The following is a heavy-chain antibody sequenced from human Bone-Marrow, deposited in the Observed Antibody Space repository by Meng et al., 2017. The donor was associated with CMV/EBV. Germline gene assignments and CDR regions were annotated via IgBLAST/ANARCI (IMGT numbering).Heavy chain of an antibody. CDR1: GFTFSSYA. J-gene: IGHJ4*02. CDR2: ISGSGGST. D-gene: IGHD4-17*01. CDR3: AKEDAYYGDSLASYFDY. V-gene: IGHV3-23*01. Sequence: GGSLRLSCAASGFTFSSYAMSWVRQAPGKGLEWVSGISGSGGSTYYADSVKGRFTISRDNSKNTLYLQMNSLRAEDTAVYYCAKEDAYYGDSLASYFDYWGQGTLVTVSS.